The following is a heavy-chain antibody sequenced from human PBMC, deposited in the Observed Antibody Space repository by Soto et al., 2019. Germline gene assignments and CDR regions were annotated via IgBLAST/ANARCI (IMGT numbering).Heavy chain of an antibody. D-gene: IGHD6-19*01. CDR1: GGSITSHY. V-gene: IGHV4-59*11. CDR2: IHYRGNT. J-gene: IGHJ4*02. Sequence: SETLSLTCSVSGGSITSHYWSWIRQPPGKGLEWIGHIHYRGNTNYKSSLKSRVTMSVDTSKNQFSLNLSSVTAADTAVYYCAIFDVVAGHFDFWGQGTLVTVSS. CDR3: AIFDVVAGHFDF.